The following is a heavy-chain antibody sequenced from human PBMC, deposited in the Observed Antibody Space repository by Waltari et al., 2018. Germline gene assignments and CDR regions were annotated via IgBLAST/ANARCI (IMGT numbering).Heavy chain of an antibody. Sequence: EMQLVESGGGLVQPGGSLRLSCAASGFTVSSNYMRWVRQAPGKGLVWVSVCYSKCDTHYAGSLNGRLTISRDDSKNTLYLQRNSLRAEDTAVYYCARGPRYCSSTSCSDYFDYWGQGTLVTVSS. D-gene: IGHD2-2*01. J-gene: IGHJ4*02. CDR1: GFTVSSNY. CDR3: ARGPRYCSSTSCSDYFDY. CDR2: CYSKCDT. V-gene: IGHV3-66*01.